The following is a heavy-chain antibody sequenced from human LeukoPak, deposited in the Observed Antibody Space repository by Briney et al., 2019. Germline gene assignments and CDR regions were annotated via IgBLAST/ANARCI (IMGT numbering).Heavy chain of an antibody. J-gene: IGHJ3*02. CDR1: GGSLNNFF. CDR2: VNHSGNT. CDR3: ARVPWKFEPFDI. D-gene: IGHD1-1*01. Sequence: SETLSLTCIVSGGSLNNFFWNCVRQPPGKGLEWIGYVNHSGNTKYNPSLWGRVTMFVDTSNNQFSLRLTSLTAADTAVYYCARVPWKFEPFDIWGQGTKVTVSS. V-gene: IGHV4-59*01.